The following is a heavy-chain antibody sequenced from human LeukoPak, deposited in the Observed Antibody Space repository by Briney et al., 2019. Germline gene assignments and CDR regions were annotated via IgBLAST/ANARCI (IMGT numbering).Heavy chain of an antibody. D-gene: IGHD3-22*01. CDR2: IYPGDSDT. V-gene: IGHV5-51*01. CDR3: ARAYYYDSSGYYFGLYYFDY. J-gene: IGHJ4*02. Sequence: GESLKISCKGSGYSFNSYWIGWVRQMPGKGLEWMGIIYPGDSDTRYSPSFQGQVTISGDKSISTAYLQWSSLKASDTAMYYCARAYYYDSSGYYFGLYYFDYWGQGTLVTVSS. CDR1: GYSFNSYW.